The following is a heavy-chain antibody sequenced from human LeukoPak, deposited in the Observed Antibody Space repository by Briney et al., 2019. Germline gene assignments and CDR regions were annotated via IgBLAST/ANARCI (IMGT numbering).Heavy chain of an antibody. D-gene: IGHD3-10*01. V-gene: IGHV4-39*01. CDR2: IYYSGST. CDR1: GDSISSSSYY. J-gene: IGHJ4*02. Sequence: SETLSLTCTVSGDSISSSSYYWGWIRQPPGKGQEWIGSIYYSGSTYYNPSLKSRVTISVDTSKNQFSLKLSSVTAADTAVYYCAGLYASGTYYGYWGQGTLVTVSS. CDR3: AGLYASGTYYGY.